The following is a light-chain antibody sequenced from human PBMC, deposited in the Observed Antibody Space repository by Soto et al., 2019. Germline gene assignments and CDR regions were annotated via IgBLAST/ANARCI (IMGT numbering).Light chain of an antibody. V-gene: IGKV3-11*01. CDR2: DAS. CDR1: QSVSSY. J-gene: IGKJ5*01. Sequence: EIVLTQSPATLSLSPGERATLSCRASQSVSSYLAWYQQKPGQAPRLLIYDASNRATGIPARFSGSGSGTDFTLTISSLEPEDFAVYYCHQRRTTFGQGTRLEIK. CDR3: HQRRTT.